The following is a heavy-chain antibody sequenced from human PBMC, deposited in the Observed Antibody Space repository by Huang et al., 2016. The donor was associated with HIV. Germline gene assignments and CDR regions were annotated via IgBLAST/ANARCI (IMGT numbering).Heavy chain of an antibody. D-gene: IGHD3-3*01. V-gene: IGHV4-59*11. CDR1: GGSISTHY. CDR3: ARDHHDFWRGYRRMYFFDH. CDR2: IDYSGST. Sequence: QVQLQESGPGLVKPSETLSLTCTVSGGSISTHYWSWIRQPPGKGLEWIGSIDYSGSTNYSPPLKSRVTRLLDTSKNQFSLRVNSVTAADTAMYYCARDHHDFWRGYRRMYFFDHWGQGTLVTVSS. J-gene: IGHJ4*02.